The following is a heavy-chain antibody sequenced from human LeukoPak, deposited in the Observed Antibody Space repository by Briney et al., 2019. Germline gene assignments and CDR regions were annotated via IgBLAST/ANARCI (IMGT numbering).Heavy chain of an antibody. V-gene: IGHV1-69*13. CDR2: IIPIFGTA. CDR1: GGTFSSYA. Sequence: SVKVSCKASGGTFSSYAISWVRQAPGQGLEWMGGIIPIFGTANYAQKFQGRVTITADESTSTAYMELSSLRSEDTAVYYCATDPYYDFWSGNYWGQGTLVTVSS. D-gene: IGHD3-3*01. CDR3: ATDPYYDFWSGNY. J-gene: IGHJ4*02.